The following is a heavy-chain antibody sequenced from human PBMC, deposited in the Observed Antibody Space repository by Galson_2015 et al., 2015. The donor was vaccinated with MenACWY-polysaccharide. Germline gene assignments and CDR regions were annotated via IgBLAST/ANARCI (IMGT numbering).Heavy chain of an antibody. CDR1: RGSISSYY. J-gene: IGHJ4*02. CDR3: ARVEYSGYESHSKY. CDR2: ISTSGST. Sequence: SETLSLTCTVSRGSISSYYWTWIRQPAGKGLEWIGRISTSGSTTYNPSLKSRVTMSIDTSSKTISLTLTSATAADTGVYFCARVEYSGYESHSKYWGPGTLVTVSS. D-gene: IGHD5-12*01. V-gene: IGHV4-4*07.